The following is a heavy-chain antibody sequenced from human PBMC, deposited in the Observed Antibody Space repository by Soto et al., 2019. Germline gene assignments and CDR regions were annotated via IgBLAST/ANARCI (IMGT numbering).Heavy chain of an antibody. V-gene: IGHV4-61*01. CDR2: IYYSGST. Sequence: SETLSLTCTVSGGSVSSGSYYWSWIRQPPGKELEWIGYIYYSGSTNYNPSLKSRVTISVDTSKNQFSLKLSSVTAADTAVYYFSRSDLFTALHYYPGQGTLVTVSS. CDR1: GGSVSSGSYY. CDR3: SRSDLFTALHYY. D-gene: IGHD5-18*01. J-gene: IGHJ4*02.